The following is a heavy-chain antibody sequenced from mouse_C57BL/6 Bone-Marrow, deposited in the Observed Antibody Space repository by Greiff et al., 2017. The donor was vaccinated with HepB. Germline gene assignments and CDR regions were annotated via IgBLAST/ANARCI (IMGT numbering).Heavy chain of an antibody. V-gene: IGHV2-2*01. CDR1: GFSLTSYG. J-gene: IGHJ1*03. D-gene: IGHD1-1*01. CDR3: ARNDYGSSYEWYFDV. CDR2: IWSGGST. Sequence: QVQLQQSGPGLVQPSQSLSITCTVSGFSLTSYGVHWVRQSPGKGLEWLGVIWSGGSTDYNAAFISRLSISKDNSKSQVFFKMNSLQADDTAIYYCARNDYGSSYEWYFDVWGTGTTVTVSS.